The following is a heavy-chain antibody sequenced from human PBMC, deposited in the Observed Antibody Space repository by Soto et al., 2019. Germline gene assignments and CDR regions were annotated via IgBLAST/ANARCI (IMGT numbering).Heavy chain of an antibody. D-gene: IGHD4-17*01. Sequence: SETLSLTCTVSGGSISGSSYYWGWIRQPPGKGLECIGSVHYSGSTDYNPSLKSRVTISVDTSKNQFSLRLTSVTAADTAVYFCASFSGATYGDYGGGINYWGQGTLVTVSS. CDR3: ASFSGATYGDYGGGINY. V-gene: IGHV4-39*01. CDR1: GGSISGSSYY. J-gene: IGHJ4*02. CDR2: VHYSGST.